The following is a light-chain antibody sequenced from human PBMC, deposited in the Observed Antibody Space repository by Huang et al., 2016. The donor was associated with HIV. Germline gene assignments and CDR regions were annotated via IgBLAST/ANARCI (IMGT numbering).Light chain of an antibody. CDR2: GAS. J-gene: IGKJ2*01. V-gene: IGKV3D-15*01. Sequence: EMVMTQSPDTLSVSPGESVTLSCRASQGISSNLAWYQQKLGQAPRLLVHGASTRAAGIPARFSGSVSEIAFTPAIHSLQSEDSAIYYCQQYNNWPRTFGQGTKLEIK. CDR1: QGISSN. CDR3: QQYNNWPRT.